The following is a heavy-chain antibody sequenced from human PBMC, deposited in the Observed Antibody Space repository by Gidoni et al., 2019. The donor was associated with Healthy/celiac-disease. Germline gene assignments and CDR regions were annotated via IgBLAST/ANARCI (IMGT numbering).Heavy chain of an antibody. V-gene: IGHV6-1*01. D-gene: IGHD1-7*01. J-gene: IGHJ6*03. CDR2: TYYRSKWYN. Sequence: QVQLQQSGPGLVKPSQTLSLTCAISGDSVSSNSAAWNWIRQSPARGLEWLGRTYYRSKWYNDYAVSVKSRITINPDTSKNQFSLQLNSVTPEDTAVYYCAREQIDWNYGGVGYYYMDVWGKGTTVTVSS. CDR1: GDSVSSNSAA. CDR3: AREQIDWNYGGVGYYYMDV.